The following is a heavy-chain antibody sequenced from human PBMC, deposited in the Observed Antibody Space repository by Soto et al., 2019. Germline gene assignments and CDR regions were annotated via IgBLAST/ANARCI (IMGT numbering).Heavy chain of an antibody. J-gene: IGHJ5*02. Sequence: GSLRLSCAASGFSFSSYWMSWVRQSPGKGLQWVANIEQDGSQKYYVDSVKGRFTIYRDNAKNSLYLQMNSLRAEDTAIYYCARPYCSGGSCYNWFDPWGQGTLVTVSS. CDR3: ARPYCSGGSCYNWFDP. CDR1: GFSFSSYW. D-gene: IGHD2-15*01. CDR2: IEQDGSQK. V-gene: IGHV3-7*03.